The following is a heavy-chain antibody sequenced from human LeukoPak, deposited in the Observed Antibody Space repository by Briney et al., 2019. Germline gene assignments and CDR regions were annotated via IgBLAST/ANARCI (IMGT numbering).Heavy chain of an antibody. D-gene: IGHD3-3*01. V-gene: IGHV1-46*01. CDR3: ARGGITIFGVVPDWFDP. J-gene: IGHJ5*02. Sequence: ASVKVSCKASGYTFTSYYMHWVRQAPGQGLEWMGIINPSGGSTSYAQTFQGRVTMTRNTSTSTVYMELSSLRSEDTAVYYCARGGITIFGVVPDWFDPWGQGTLVTVSS. CDR2: INPSGGST. CDR1: GYTFTSYY.